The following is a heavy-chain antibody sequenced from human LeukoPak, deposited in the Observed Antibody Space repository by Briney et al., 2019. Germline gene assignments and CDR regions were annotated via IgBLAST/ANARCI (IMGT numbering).Heavy chain of an antibody. Sequence: SETLSLTCAVYGGSFSGYYWSWIRQPPGKGLEWIGEINHSGSTNYNPSLKSRGTVSVDTSKNQFSLKLSSVTAADTAVYYCARVDRIVVVVAATTENYFDYWGQGTLVTVSS. J-gene: IGHJ4*02. CDR3: ARVDRIVVVVAATTENYFDY. CDR1: GGSFSGYY. V-gene: IGHV4-34*01. D-gene: IGHD2-15*01. CDR2: INHSGST.